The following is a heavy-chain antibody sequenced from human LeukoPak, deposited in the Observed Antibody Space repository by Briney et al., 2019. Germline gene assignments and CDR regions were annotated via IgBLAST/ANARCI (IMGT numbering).Heavy chain of an antibody. CDR3: ARKRGDGYRSFDY. CDR2: ISSSSSYI. Sequence: GGSLRLSCAASGFTFSSYSMNWVRQAPGKGLEWVSSISSSSSYIYYADSVKGRFTISRDNAKNSLYLQMNGLRAEDTAVYYCARKRGDGYRSFDYWGQGTLVTVSS. D-gene: IGHD5-24*01. CDR1: GFTFSSYS. V-gene: IGHV3-21*01. J-gene: IGHJ4*02.